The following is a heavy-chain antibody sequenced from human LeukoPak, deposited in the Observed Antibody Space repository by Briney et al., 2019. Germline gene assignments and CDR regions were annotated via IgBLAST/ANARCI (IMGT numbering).Heavy chain of an antibody. CDR1: GITFSRHW. Sequence: PGGSLRLSCVASGITFSRHWMKWVRQAPGKGLEWVANIKQDGSEKFYVDSVKGRFTISRDSSNNTLFLQMSNLRADDSGLYYCATDVRSSPLGFWGHGTLVTVSS. J-gene: IGHJ4*01. D-gene: IGHD6-13*01. V-gene: IGHV3-7*01. CDR3: ATDVRSSPLGF. CDR2: IKQDGSEK.